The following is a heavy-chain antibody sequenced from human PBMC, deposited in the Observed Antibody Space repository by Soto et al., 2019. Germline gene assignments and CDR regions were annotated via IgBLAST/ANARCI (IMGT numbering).Heavy chain of an antibody. CDR1: GFTFSNYA. J-gene: IGHJ4*02. CDR2: IYSNGGST. D-gene: IGHD3-22*01. Sequence: GGSLRLSCSASGFTFSNYAMHWVRQAPGKGLEYVSAIYSNGGSTFYADSVRGRFTISRDNSKNTLYLQVSSLRAEDTAVYYCVKDRYYYDSSAYRSAYWGQGXLVTVSS. V-gene: IGHV3-64D*06. CDR3: VKDRYYYDSSAYRSAY.